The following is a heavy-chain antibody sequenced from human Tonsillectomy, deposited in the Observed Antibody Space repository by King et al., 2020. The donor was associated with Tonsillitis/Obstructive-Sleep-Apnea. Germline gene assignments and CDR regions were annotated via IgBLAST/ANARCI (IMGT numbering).Heavy chain of an antibody. D-gene: IGHD3-22*01. J-gene: IGHJ4*02. CDR3: ARDGLWVDCSGSSSTCLTSPVDY. V-gene: IGHV3-30*01. Sequence: VQLVESGGGVVQPGRSLRLSCAASEFTFSAYSMHWVRQAPGKGLEWVAVISYDGSNKYYADSVRGRFTISRDNSKNTLYLQMNGLRASDTAVYYCARDGLWVDCSGSSSTCLTSPVDYWGQGTLVTVSS. CDR1: EFTFSAYS. CDR2: ISYDGSNK.